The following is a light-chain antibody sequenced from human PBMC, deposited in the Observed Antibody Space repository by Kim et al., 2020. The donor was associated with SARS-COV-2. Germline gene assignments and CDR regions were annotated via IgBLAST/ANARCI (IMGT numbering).Light chain of an antibody. J-gene: IGKJ1*01. V-gene: IGKV3-20*01. Sequence: PGERATHSCRASQSVSSSYLAWYQQKPGQAPRLLIYNASNRATGIPDRFSGSGSGTDFTLTISRVEPEDFAVYYCQQYGSSPRTFGQGTKVDIK. CDR2: NAS. CDR3: QQYGSSPRT. CDR1: QSVSSSY.